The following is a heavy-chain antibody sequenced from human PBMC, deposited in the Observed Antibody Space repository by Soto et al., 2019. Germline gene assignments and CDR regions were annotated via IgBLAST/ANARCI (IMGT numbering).Heavy chain of an antibody. D-gene: IGHD4-4*01. CDR1: GGTFSSYA. CDR2: IIPIFGTA. CDR3: ARDWGVHDSSPFDY. V-gene: IGHV1-69*12. J-gene: IGHJ4*02. Sequence: QVQLVQSGAEVKKPGSSVKVSCKASGGTFSSYAISWVRQAPGQGLEWMGGIIPIFGTANYAQKFQGRVTITADESTSKSYMEVSSLRSYDTAVYYCARDWGVHDSSPFDYWGQGTLVTVSS.